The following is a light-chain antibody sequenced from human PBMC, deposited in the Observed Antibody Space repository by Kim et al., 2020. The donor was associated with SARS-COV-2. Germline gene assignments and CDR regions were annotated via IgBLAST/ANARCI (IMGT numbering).Light chain of an antibody. CDR2: GAS. CDR3: QQDYNSYT. Sequence: PGERVTLSCRASQSVSSSYLTWYQQKPGQAPRLLIYGASTRATGIPARFSGSGSGTDFTLTISSLQPEDFVVYYCQQDYNSYTFGQGTKLEI. J-gene: IGKJ2*01. CDR1: QSVSSSY. V-gene: IGKV3D-7*01.